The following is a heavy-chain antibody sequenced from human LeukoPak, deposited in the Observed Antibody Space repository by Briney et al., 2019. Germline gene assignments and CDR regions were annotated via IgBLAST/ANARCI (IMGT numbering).Heavy chain of an antibody. V-gene: IGHV4-4*07. D-gene: IGHD2-15*01. J-gene: IGHJ4*02. Sequence: TSETLSLTCTVSGGSISSYYWSWIRQPAGKGLEWIGRIYTSGSTNYNPSLKSRVTMSVDTSKNQFSLKLSSVTAADTAVYYCARGPATTAGAAKGSFDYWGQGTLVTVSS. CDR3: ARGPATTAGAAKGSFDY. CDR1: GGSISSYY. CDR2: IYTSGST.